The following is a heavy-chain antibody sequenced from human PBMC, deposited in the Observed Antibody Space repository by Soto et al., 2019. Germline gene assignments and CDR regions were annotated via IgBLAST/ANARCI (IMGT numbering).Heavy chain of an antibody. CDR1: GFTFSNAW. Sequence: PGGSLRLSCAASGFTFSNAWMSWVRQAPGKGLEWVGRIKSKTDGGTTDYAAPVKGRFTISRDDSKNTLYLQMNSLKTEDTAVYYCTTSGYEYYYYYGMDVWGQGTTVTVSS. D-gene: IGHD5-12*01. CDR2: IKSKTDGGTT. CDR3: TTSGYEYYYYYGMDV. J-gene: IGHJ6*02. V-gene: IGHV3-15*01.